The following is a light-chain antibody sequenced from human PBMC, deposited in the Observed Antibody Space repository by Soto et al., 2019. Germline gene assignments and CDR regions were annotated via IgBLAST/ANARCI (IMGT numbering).Light chain of an antibody. CDR3: PQYDYWPTYT. CDR1: QSGRNH. J-gene: IGKJ2*01. V-gene: IGKV3-15*01. CDR2: DAS. Sequence: EIVMTQSPATLAVSPGERATLSCRASQSGRNHVAWYQQRVGQAPRLLMYDASTRAAGIPARFTGSGSGTQFSLFIDSLQSEDFAVYFCPQYDYWPTYTFGQGTKLEIK.